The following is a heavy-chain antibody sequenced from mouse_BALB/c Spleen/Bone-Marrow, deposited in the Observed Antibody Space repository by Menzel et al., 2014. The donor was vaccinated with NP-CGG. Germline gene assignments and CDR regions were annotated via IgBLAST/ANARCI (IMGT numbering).Heavy chain of an antibody. CDR3: ARDRGFGYDRTMDY. J-gene: IGHJ4*01. V-gene: IGHV2-9*02. D-gene: IGHD2-2*01. CDR1: GSSLTSYG. CDR2: IWAGGST. Sequence: VKLMESGPGLVAPSQSLSITCTVSGSSLTSYGVHWVRQPPGKGLEWLGVIWAGGSTNYNSALMSRLSISKDNSKSQVFLKMNSLQTDDTAMYFCARDRGFGYDRTMDYWGQGTSVTVSS.